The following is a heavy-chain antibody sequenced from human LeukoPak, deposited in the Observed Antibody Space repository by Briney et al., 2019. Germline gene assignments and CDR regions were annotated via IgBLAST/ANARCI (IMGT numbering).Heavy chain of an antibody. CDR2: INHSGST. Sequence: SETLSLTCAVYGGSFSGYYWSWIRQPPGKGLEWIGEINHSGSTNYNPSLKSRVTISVDTSKNQFSLKLSSVTAADTAVYYCARRPRYGYYVDVWGKGTTVTVSS. J-gene: IGHJ6*03. CDR1: GGSFSGYY. V-gene: IGHV4-34*01. D-gene: IGHD4-17*01. CDR3: ARRPRYGYYVDV.